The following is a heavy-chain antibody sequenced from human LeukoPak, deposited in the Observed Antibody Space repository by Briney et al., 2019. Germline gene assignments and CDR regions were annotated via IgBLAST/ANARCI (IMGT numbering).Heavy chain of an antibody. Sequence: GESLKISCKGSGYSFTSYWIGWVRQMPGKGLEWMGIIYPGDSDTRYSPSFLGQVTISADKSISTAYLQWSSLKASDTAMYYCARRGMNYDILTGYYLAFDIWGQGTMVTVSS. CDR2: IYPGDSDT. J-gene: IGHJ3*02. V-gene: IGHV5-51*01. CDR1: GYSFTSYW. CDR3: ARRGMNYDILTGYYLAFDI. D-gene: IGHD3-9*01.